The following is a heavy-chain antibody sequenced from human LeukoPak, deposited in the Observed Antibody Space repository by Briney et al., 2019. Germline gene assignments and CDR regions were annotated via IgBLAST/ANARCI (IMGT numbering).Heavy chain of an antibody. D-gene: IGHD3-22*01. CDR3: VRGYSRLYFDY. J-gene: IGHJ4*02. V-gene: IGHV3-30-3*01. CDR1: GFTFSSYA. Sequence: GGSLRLSCAASGFTFSSYAMHWVRQAPGKGLEWVAVISYDGSNKYYEDSVKGRFTISRDDPKNTVYLQMNSLRTEDTAVYYCVRGYSRLYFDYWGQGTLVTVSS. CDR2: ISYDGSNK.